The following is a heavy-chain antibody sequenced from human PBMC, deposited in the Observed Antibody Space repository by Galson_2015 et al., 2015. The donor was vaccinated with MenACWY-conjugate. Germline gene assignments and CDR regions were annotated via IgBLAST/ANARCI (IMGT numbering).Heavy chain of an antibody. D-gene: IGHD5-18*01. CDR3: ARIREIQLWLPKGAFDI. CDR1: GFSLSNAGMG. Sequence: PALVKPTQTLTLTCTVSGFSLSNAGMGVSWIRQPPGKALEWLAHIFSNDEKSYSTSLKSRLTISKDTSKSQVVLTMTNMDPVDTATYYCARIREIQLWLPKGAFDIWGQGTMVTVSS. J-gene: IGHJ3*02. CDR2: IFSNDEK. V-gene: IGHV2-26*01.